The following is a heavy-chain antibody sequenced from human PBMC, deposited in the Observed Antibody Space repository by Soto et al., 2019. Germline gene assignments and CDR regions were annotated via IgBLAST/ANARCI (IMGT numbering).Heavy chain of an antibody. J-gene: IGHJ6*02. Sequence: SVKVSCKASGGTFSSYAISWVRQAPGQGREWMGGIITIFGTANYAQKFQGRVTITADESTSTAYMELSSLRSEDTAVYYCARDTRFWSGSPPRYYGMDVWGQGTTVTVSS. V-gene: IGHV1-69*13. D-gene: IGHD3-3*01. CDR1: GGTFSSYA. CDR3: ARDTRFWSGSPPRYYGMDV. CDR2: IITIFGTA.